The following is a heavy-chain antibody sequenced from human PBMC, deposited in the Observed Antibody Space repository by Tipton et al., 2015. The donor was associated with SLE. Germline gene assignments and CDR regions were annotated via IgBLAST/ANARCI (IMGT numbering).Heavy chain of an antibody. CDR1: GGSISSGGYY. J-gene: IGHJ3*02. Sequence: TLSLTCNVSGGSISSGGYYWSWIRQHPGKGLEWIGYTYYSGSPYYNPSLKSRVTISLDTSKNQFSLKLSSVTAADTAVYYCAGGLARGAFDIWGQGTMVTVSS. CDR3: AGGLARGAFDI. CDR2: TYYSGSP. V-gene: IGHV4-31*03. D-gene: IGHD3-10*01.